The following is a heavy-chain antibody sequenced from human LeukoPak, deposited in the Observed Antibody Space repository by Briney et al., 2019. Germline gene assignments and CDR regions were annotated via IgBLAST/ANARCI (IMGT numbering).Heavy chain of an antibody. CDR3: ARGNWFGARGNSDFDC. J-gene: IGHJ4*02. CDR2: INPNGSDR. Sequence: GGSLRLSCAASGFPFSGYWMRWVRLAPGKGLAWVVSINPNGSDRYYVDSAKGRFTISRDNAKNSLYLQMSSLRAEDTAVYYCARGNWFGARGNSDFDCWGQGTLVTVSS. CDR1: GFPFSGYW. D-gene: IGHD4-23*01. V-gene: IGHV3-7*04.